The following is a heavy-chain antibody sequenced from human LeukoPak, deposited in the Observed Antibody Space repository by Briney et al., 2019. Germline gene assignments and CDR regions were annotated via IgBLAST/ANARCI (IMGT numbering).Heavy chain of an antibody. CDR3: ARKGVELDY. CDR1: GGSIGSHY. V-gene: IGHV4-59*11. D-gene: IGHD1-1*01. J-gene: IGHJ4*02. Sequence: SETLSLTCTVSGGSIGSHYWTWIRQTPGKGLEWIGYIYYSGSTSYNPSLKSPVTMSIDTSNNQFSLKLSSVTAADTAVYYCARKGVELDYWGQGILVTVSS. CDR2: IYYSGST.